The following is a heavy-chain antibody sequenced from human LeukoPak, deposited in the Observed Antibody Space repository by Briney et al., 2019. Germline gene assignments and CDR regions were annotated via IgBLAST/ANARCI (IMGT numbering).Heavy chain of an antibody. V-gene: IGHV1-69*04. CDR1: GGTFSTYA. CDR2: IIPILGRA. Sequence: ASVKVSSKASGGTFSTYAISRVRQAPGQGLEWMGRIIPILGRANYAQKFQGRVTITADKSTSTAYMELSSLRSEDTAVYYCARDLTTMIVVEWAFDIWGQGTMVTVSS. CDR3: ARDLTTMIVVEWAFDI. D-gene: IGHD3-22*01. J-gene: IGHJ3*02.